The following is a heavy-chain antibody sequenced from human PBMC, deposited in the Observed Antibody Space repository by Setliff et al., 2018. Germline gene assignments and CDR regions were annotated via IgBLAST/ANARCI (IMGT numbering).Heavy chain of an antibody. Sequence: PGGSLRLSCEASGFTFSGYSMNWVRQAPGKGLEWVSYISSNGGSTYYADSVKGRFTISRDNAKNSLYLQMNSLRAEDTAVYYCARDRNRYFGDLTFDYWGQGTLVTVSS. J-gene: IGHJ4*02. D-gene: IGHD3-9*01. V-gene: IGHV3-21*05. CDR1: GFTFSGYS. CDR2: ISSNGGST. CDR3: ARDRNRYFGDLTFDY.